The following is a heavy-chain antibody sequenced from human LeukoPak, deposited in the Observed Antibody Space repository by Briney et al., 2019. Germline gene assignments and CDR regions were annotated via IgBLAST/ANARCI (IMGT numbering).Heavy chain of an antibody. CDR1: GGSISSGGYY. J-gene: IGHJ3*02. Sequence: SETLSLTCTVSGGSISSGGYYWSWIRQPPGKGLEWIGSIYYSGSTYYNPSLKSRVTISVDTSKNQFSLKLSSVTAADTAVYYCARHEYDFWSGLDAFDIWGQGTMVTVSS. D-gene: IGHD3-3*01. CDR3: ARHEYDFWSGLDAFDI. V-gene: IGHV4-39*01. CDR2: IYYSGST.